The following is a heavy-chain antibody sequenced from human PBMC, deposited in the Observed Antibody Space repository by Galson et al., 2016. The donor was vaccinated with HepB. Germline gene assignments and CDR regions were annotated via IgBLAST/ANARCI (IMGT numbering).Heavy chain of an antibody. D-gene: IGHD1-26*01. CDR3: ARDRDSRGTYDAYFDY. V-gene: IGHV3-11*06. J-gene: IGHJ4*02. Sequence: SLRLSCAASRFTFSDYYMSWIRQAPGKGLEWVSYISSSGTYTSYADSVKGRFTISRDNAKNSVYLQMNSLRTEDTAVYYCARDRDSRGTYDAYFDYWGQGTLVTVSS. CDR2: ISSSGTYT. CDR1: RFTFSDYY.